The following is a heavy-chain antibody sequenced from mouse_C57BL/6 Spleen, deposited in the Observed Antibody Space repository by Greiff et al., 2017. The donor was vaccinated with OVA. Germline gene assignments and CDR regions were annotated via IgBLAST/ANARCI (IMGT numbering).Heavy chain of an antibody. J-gene: IGHJ1*03. Sequence: QVHVKQSGAELARPGASVKLSCKASGYTFTSYGISWVKQRTGQGLEWIGEIYPRSGNTYYNEKFKGKATLTADKSSSTAYMELRSLTSEDSAVYFCAPFITTVVDWYFDVWGTGTTVTVSS. V-gene: IGHV1-81*01. CDR1: GYTFTSYG. CDR2: IYPRSGNT. CDR3: APFITTVVDWYFDV. D-gene: IGHD1-1*01.